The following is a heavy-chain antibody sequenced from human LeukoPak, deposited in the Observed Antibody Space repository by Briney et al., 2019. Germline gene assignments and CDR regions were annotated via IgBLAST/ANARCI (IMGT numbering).Heavy chain of an antibody. V-gene: IGHV3-48*03. CDR1: GFSFSSYE. Sequence: GGSLRLSCAASGFSFSSYEMNWVRQGPGKGLEWVSYISGSRTTIYDADSVKGRFTISRDNAKNTLYLHLNSLTAEDTAIYYCVRDEIRSGAFDIWGQGTMVTVSS. CDR2: ISGSRTTI. J-gene: IGHJ3*02. CDR3: VRDEIRSGAFDI. D-gene: IGHD3-10*01.